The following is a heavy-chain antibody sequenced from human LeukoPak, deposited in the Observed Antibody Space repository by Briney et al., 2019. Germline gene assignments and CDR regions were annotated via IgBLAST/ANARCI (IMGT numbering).Heavy chain of an antibody. V-gene: IGHV3-7*01. CDR2: MNQDGSKA. CDR3: TRDPECSSTSCLDAFDI. D-gene: IGHD2-2*01. CDR1: GFTFSNYW. J-gene: IGHJ3*02. Sequence: GGSLRLSCAASGFTFSNYWMTWVRQAPGKGLEWVANMNQDGSKAYYVDSVKGRFTVSRDNAKNSLYLQMNSLRADDTALYYCTRDPECSSTSCLDAFDIWGQGTMDTVSS.